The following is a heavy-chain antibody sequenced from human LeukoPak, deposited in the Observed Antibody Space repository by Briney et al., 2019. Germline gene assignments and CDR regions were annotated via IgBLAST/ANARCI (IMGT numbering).Heavy chain of an antibody. CDR1: GYTFTGYY. J-gene: IGHJ5*02. CDR2: INPNSGGT. CDR3: ARGSLYCSGGSCYPGWFDP. V-gene: IGHV1-2*02. D-gene: IGHD2-15*01. Sequence: ASVKVSCKASGYTFTGYYMHWVRQAPGQGLEWMGWINPNSGGTNYAQKFQGRVTMTRDTSISTAYMELSRLRSDDTAVYYCARGSLYCSGGSCYPGWFDPWGQGTLVTVSS.